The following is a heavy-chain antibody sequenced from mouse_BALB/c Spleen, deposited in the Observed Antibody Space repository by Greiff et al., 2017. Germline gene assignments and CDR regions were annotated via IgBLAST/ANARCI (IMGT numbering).Heavy chain of an antibody. CDR3: IYGRSYHWYFDV. J-gene: IGHJ1*01. CDR1: GYTFTSYW. CDR2: IYPGNSDT. V-gene: IGHV1-5*01. Sequence: VQLQQSGTVLARPGASVKMSCKASGYTFTSYWMHWVKQRPGQGLEWIGAIYPGNSDTSYNQKFKGKAKLTAVTSTSTAYMELSSLTNEDSAVYYCIYGRSYHWYFDVWGAGTTVTVSS. D-gene: IGHD1-1*01.